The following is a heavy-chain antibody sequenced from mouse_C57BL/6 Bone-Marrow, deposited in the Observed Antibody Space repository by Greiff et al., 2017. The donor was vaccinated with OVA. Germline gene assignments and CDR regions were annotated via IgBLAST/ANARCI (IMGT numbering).Heavy chain of an antibody. CDR1: GFHIKNTY. V-gene: IGHV14-3*01. Sequence: EVQLQQSVAELVRPGASVTLSCTASGFHIKNTYMHWVKQRPEQGLEWIGRIDPANGNTKYAPKFQGKATITADTSSNTAYLQLSSLTSEDTAIYYCAGGDYWGQGTTLTVSS. CDR3: AGGDY. CDR2: IDPANGNT. J-gene: IGHJ2*01.